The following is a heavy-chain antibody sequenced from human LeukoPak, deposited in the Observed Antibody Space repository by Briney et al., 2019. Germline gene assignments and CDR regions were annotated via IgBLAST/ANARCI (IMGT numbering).Heavy chain of an antibody. CDR3: VKGPGPTVNYYFDF. CDR2: ISTNCGTT. V-gene: IGHV3-64D*06. Sequence: GASLRLSWSASGCTASTYAMHWVRQAPEKLLEYVSAISTNCGTTYYAESSRGRFAISRDNSKNPLYRQMSSLRADDTAVYSCVKGPGPTVNYYFDFWGQGSLVTV. CDR1: GCTASTYA. D-gene: IGHD4-17*01. J-gene: IGHJ4*02.